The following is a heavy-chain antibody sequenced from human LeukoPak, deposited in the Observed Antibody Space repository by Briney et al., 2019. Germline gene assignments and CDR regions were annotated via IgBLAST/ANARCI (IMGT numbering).Heavy chain of an antibody. J-gene: IGHJ4*02. V-gene: IGHV4-30-4*01. CDR3: ARDLGARITMVRGARYTYYFDY. CDR2: IYYSGST. D-gene: IGHD3-10*01. Sequence: SETLSLTCTVSGGSISSGDYYWSWIRQPPGKGLEWIGYIYYSGSTYYNPSLKSRVTISVDTSKNQFSLKLSSVTAADTAEYYCARDLGARITMVRGARYTYYFDYWGQGTLVTVSS. CDR1: GGSISSGDYY.